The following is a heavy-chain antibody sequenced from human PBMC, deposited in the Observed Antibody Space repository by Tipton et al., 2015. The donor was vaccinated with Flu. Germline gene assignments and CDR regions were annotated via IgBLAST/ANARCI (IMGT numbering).Heavy chain of an antibody. V-gene: IGHV4-4*07. CDR1: GGSISGYY. Sequence: GLVKPSETLSLTCTVTGGSISGYYWSWIRQPADKGLEWMGRVYPSGTTYYISSLKSRVTMSVDTSKNQFSLMLRSVTTADTAVYYCARLSYYDVDLKNFYFDYWGQGTLVTVSS. D-gene: IGHD3-10*02. CDR3: ARLSYYDVDLKNFYFDY. J-gene: IGHJ4*02. CDR2: VYPSGTT.